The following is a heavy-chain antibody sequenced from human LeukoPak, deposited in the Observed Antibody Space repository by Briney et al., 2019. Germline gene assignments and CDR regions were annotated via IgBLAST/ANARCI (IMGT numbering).Heavy chain of an antibody. V-gene: IGHV3-48*03. CDR2: ISSSGSTI. CDR3: ARDTISGTNPFDY. CDR1: GFTFSSYE. Sequence: GGSLRLSCAASGFTFSSYEMNWVRQAPGKGLEWVSYISSSGSTIYYADSVKGRFTISRDNAKNSLYLQMNSLRAEDTAVYYYARDTISGTNPFDYWGQGTLVTVSS. D-gene: IGHD1-20*01. J-gene: IGHJ4*02.